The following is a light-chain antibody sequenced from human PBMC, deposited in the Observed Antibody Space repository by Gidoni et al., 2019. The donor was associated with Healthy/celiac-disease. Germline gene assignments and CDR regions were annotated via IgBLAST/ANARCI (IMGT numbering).Light chain of an antibody. V-gene: IGKV1-12*01. CDR1: QGISSC. J-gene: IGKJ4*01. CDR3: QQANSYPLT. Sequence: DIKMTQSPSSVSASVGDRVTITCRASQGISSCLAWYKQKPGKAPKLLIYAASSLQSGVPSRSSGSGSGTDFTLTISSLQPEDFATYYCQQANSYPLTFGGGTKVEIK. CDR2: AAS.